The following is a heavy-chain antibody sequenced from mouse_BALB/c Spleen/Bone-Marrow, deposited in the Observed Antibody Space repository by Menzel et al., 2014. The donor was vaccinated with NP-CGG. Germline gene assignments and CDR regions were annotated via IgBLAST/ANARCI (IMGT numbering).Heavy chain of an antibody. D-gene: IGHD4-1*01. J-gene: IGHJ2*01. CDR2: ISSGSSTI. V-gene: IGHV5-17*02. CDR3: TRGGNWEDFDY. CDR1: GFTFSSFG. Sequence: EVKLVESGGGLVQPGGSRKLSCAASGFTFSSFGMHWVRPAPERGLEWVAYISSGSSTIFYADTVKGRFTISRDNPKNTLFLQMTSLRSEDTAMYYCTRGGNWEDFDYWGQGTTLTVSS.